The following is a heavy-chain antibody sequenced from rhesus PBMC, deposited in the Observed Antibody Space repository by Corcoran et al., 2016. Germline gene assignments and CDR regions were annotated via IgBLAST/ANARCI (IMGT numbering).Heavy chain of an antibody. D-gene: IGHD2-27*01. CDR2: ISGSGGST. CDR3: ARDEGEYCSGIYCYGSGLDS. V-gene: IGHV4-173*01. Sequence: QVQLQESGPGLVKPSETLSLTCAVSGVSIISNYWSWIRQPPGTGLEWIGRISGSGGSTDYNPSLKSRVTISTDTSKNQFSLKLSSVTAADTAVYYCARDEGEYCSGIYCYGSGLDSWGQGVVVTVSS. J-gene: IGHJ6*01. CDR1: GVSIISNY.